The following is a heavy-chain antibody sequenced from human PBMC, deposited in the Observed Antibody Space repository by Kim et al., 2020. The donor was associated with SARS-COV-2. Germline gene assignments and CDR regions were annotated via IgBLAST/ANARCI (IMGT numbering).Heavy chain of an antibody. D-gene: IGHD3-3*01. V-gene: IGHV1-46*01. CDR3: ARQIRSTNWFDP. J-gene: IGHJ5*02. Sequence: SDAQKFQGRVTMTRDTSTSTVYMELSSLRSEDTAVYYCARQIRSTNWFDPWGQGTLVTVSS.